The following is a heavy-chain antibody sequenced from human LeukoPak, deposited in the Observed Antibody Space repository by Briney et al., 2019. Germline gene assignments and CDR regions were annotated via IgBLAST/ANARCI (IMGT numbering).Heavy chain of an antibody. CDR1: GGSISGSSYY. V-gene: IGHV4-39*01. Sequence: SETLSLTCTVSGGSISGSSYYWRWIRQPPGKGLEWIGSIYYSGSTYYNPSLKSRVTISVDTSKNQFSPKLSSVTAGETAGYYCARPRGASGGSCNPWFDTGGQGPLVTVSS. J-gene: IGHJ5*02. D-gene: IGHD2-15*01. CDR3: ARPRGASGGSCNPWFDT. CDR2: IYYSGST.